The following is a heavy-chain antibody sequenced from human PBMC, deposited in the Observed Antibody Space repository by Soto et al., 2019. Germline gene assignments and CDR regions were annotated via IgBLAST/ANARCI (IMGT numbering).Heavy chain of an antibody. D-gene: IGHD2-15*01. V-gene: IGHV1-18*01. CDR3: ATAPGAASIDF. J-gene: IGHJ4*02. Sequence: ASVKVSCKASGYTFTNYGISWVRQAPGEGLEWVGWINTSNDNKRYAQKLQGRLTLTTDTSTSTAYMDLTTLRSDDTAVYFCATAPGAASIDFWAQGTLVTVSS. CDR1: GYTFTNYG. CDR2: INTSNDNK.